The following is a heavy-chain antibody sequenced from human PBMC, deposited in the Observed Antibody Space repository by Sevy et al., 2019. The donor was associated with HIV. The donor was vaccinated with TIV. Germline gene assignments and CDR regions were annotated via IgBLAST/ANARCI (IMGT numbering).Heavy chain of an antibody. Sequence: GGSLRLSCAASGFSFSNYCMSWVRQAPGKGLEWVANIKRDGSEKYYVASVKGRFTISRDNAKTSLFLQMNSLRGEDTAVYYCARDCSSASCLWGIDVWGQGTTVTVSS. D-gene: IGHD2-2*01. CDR3: ARDCSSASCLWGIDV. V-gene: IGHV3-7*03. CDR1: GFSFSNYC. J-gene: IGHJ6*02. CDR2: IKRDGSEK.